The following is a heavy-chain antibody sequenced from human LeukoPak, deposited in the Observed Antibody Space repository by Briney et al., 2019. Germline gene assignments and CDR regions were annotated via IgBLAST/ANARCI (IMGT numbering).Heavy chain of an antibody. Sequence: SETLSLTCTVSGGSISSSSYYWSWIRQPPGKGLGWIGYIYYSGSTYYNPSLKSRDTISVDTSKNQFSLKLSSVTAADTAVYYCAREGRITMIVGVTLPGWFDPWGQGTLVTVSS. D-gene: IGHD3-22*01. J-gene: IGHJ5*02. CDR1: GGSISSSSYY. V-gene: IGHV4-39*07. CDR2: IYYSGST. CDR3: AREGRITMIVGVTLPGWFDP.